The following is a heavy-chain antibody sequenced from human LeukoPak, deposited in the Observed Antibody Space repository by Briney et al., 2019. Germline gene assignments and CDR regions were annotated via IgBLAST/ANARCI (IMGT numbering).Heavy chain of an antibody. CDR3: ARGEDSGYDGDY. J-gene: IGHJ4*02. D-gene: IGHD5-12*01. CDR1: GGTFSSYA. V-gene: IGHV1-69*05. CDR2: IIPIFGTA. Sequence: GASVKVSCKVSGGTFSSYAISWVRQAPGQGLEWMGGIIPIFGTANYAQKFQGRVTITTDESTSTAYMELSSLRSEDTAVYYCARGEDSGYDGDYWGQGTLVTVSS.